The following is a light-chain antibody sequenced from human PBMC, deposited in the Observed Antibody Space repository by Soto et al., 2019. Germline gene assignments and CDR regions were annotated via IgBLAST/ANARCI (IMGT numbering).Light chain of an antibody. CDR1: QSVSSY. J-gene: IGKJ1*01. V-gene: IGKV3-11*01. Sequence: EIVLTQSPATLSLSPGERATLACSASQSVSSYLAWYQQKPGQAPRLLIYDASNRATGIPARFSGSGSGTDVTLTISSLEPEDVAVYYCQQRSNWPWTFGQGTKVEIK. CDR2: DAS. CDR3: QQRSNWPWT.